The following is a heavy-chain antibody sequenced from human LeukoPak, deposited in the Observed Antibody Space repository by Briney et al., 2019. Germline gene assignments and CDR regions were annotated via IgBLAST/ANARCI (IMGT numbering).Heavy chain of an antibody. CDR3: ACRKYFSTWSDP. CDR2: IYPSDSDT. D-gene: IGHD1-14*01. CDR1: GFSFTSYW. Sequence: GESLKISCKGSGFSFTSYWIGWVRQMPGKGLEYLGIIYPSDSDTRYNPSFQGQVTISADKSTSTAYLQWSSLKASDTAMYYCACRKYFSTWSDPWGQGTLVTVSS. V-gene: IGHV5-51*01. J-gene: IGHJ5*02.